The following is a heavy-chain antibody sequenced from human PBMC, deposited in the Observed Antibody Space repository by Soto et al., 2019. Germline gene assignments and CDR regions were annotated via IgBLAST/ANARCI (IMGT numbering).Heavy chain of an antibody. Sequence: SLSLTCTVSGGSISSGDYYWSWIRQPPGKGLEWIGYIYYSGSTYYNPSLKSRVTISVDTSKNQFSLKLSSVTAADTAVYYCARDPNRIWFGESRSWFDPWGQGTLVTVSS. D-gene: IGHD3-10*01. V-gene: IGHV4-30-4*01. CDR2: IYYSGST. J-gene: IGHJ5*02. CDR3: ARDPNRIWFGESRSWFDP. CDR1: GGSISSGDYY.